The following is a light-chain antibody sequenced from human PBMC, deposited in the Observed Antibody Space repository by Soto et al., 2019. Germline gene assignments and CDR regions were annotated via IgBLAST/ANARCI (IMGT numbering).Light chain of an antibody. Sequence: EIVWTQSPGTLPFAPGERAPLSCRASQSVDSSYLAWYHQRPGQAPRPLIYGASSRATGIPDRFSGSGSGTDFTLTISRLDPEDFAVYYCQHFGSSRGTFGQGTKVEIK. V-gene: IGKV3-20*01. J-gene: IGKJ1*01. CDR3: QHFGSSRGT. CDR1: QSVDSSY. CDR2: GAS.